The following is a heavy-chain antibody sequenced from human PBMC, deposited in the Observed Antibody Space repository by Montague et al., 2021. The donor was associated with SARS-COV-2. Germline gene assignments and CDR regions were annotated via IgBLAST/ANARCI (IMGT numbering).Heavy chain of an antibody. V-gene: IGHV4-34*01. CDR1: GGSFSDNY. D-gene: IGHD3-22*01. J-gene: IGHJ4*02. Sequence: SETLSLTCAVYGGSFSDNYWSWIRKPPGKGLEWIGEINHRGTSNXNPSLKSRVSISVDTSKNQFSLYLGSVTAADTAVYYCARGRQHFNMIVVVMTGGEYYFAYWGQGTPVTVSS. CDR2: INHRGTS. CDR3: ARGRQHFNMIVVVMTGGEYYFAY.